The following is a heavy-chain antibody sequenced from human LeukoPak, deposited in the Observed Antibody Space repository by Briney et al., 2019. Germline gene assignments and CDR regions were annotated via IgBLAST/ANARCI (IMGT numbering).Heavy chain of an antibody. D-gene: IGHD3-10*01. V-gene: IGHV3-23*01. CDR3: ARGGAYGSGSYYNMNF. Sequence: GGSLRLSCAASGFTFSSYAMSWVRQAPGKGLEWVSAISGSGGSTYYADSVKGRFTISRDNSKNTLYLQMGSLRAEDMAVYYCARGGAYGSGSYYNMNFWGQGTLVTVSS. CDR2: ISGSGGST. CDR1: GFTFSSYA. J-gene: IGHJ4*02.